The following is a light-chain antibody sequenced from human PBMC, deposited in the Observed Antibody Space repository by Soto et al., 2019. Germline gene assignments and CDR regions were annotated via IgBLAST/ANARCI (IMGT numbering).Light chain of an antibody. Sequence: EIVLTQSPATLSLSPGERATLSCRASQSVSSYLAWYQQKPGQAPRLLIYDAPNRPTGIPARFSGSGSGKDFTLTISSLEPEDFAVYYCQQRSNWPPTFGQWTKLEIK. CDR2: DAP. J-gene: IGKJ2*01. V-gene: IGKV3-11*01. CDR3: QQRSNWPPT. CDR1: QSVSSY.